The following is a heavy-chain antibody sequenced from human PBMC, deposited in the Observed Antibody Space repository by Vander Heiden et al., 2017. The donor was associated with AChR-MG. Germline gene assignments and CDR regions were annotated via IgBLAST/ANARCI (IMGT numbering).Heavy chain of an antibody. CDR3: ARLHDQFLYDY. CDR1: GGAINSGAYS. CDR2: VDFGGST. V-gene: IGHV4-31*03. Sequence: HVQLQASGPRLVKPSQTLSLTCTVSGGAINSGAYSWSWVRQFPGKGLEWIGNVDFGGSTAYNPSLTSRLTISVDTSKSQFSLRLRSVTVADSALYFCARLHDQFLYDYWGQGTLVAVSS. D-gene: IGHD2-2*02. J-gene: IGHJ4*02.